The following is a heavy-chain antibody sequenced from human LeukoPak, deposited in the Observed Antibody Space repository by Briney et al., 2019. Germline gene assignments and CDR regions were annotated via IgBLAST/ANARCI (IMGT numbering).Heavy chain of an antibody. J-gene: IGHJ4*02. CDR2: IWYDGSNK. Sequence: GGSLRLSCAASGFTFSSYGMHWVRQAPGKGLEWVAVIWYDGSNKYYADSVKGRFTISRDNSKNTLYLRMNSLRAEDTAVYYCATGSGGSYNYWGQGTLVTVSS. CDR1: GFTFSSYG. V-gene: IGHV3-33*01. D-gene: IGHD2-15*01. CDR3: ATGSGGSYNY.